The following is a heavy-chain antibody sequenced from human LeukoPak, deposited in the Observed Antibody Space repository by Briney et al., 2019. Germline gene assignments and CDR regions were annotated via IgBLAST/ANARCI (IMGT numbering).Heavy chain of an antibody. CDR3: AREGLLYYTIFGVVTPYYYYMDV. CDR2: ISAYNSNT. V-gene: IGHV1-18*01. D-gene: IGHD3-3*01. J-gene: IGHJ6*03. Sequence: ASVKVSCKASGYTFTSYGISWVRQAPGQGLEWMGWISAYNSNTNYAQKLQGRVTMTTDTSTSTAYMELRSLRSDDTAVYYCAREGLLYYTIFGVVTPYYYYMDVWGKGTTVTVSS. CDR1: GYTFTSYG.